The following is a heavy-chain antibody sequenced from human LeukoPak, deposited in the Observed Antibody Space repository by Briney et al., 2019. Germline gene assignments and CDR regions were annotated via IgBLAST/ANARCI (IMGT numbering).Heavy chain of an antibody. D-gene: IGHD3-9*01. V-gene: IGHV3-7*01. CDR2: VNQDESQK. Sequence: GGSLRLSCAASGFTVSSNWMSWVCQAPGKGLEWVANVNQDESQKYYVDSVKGRFTISKDNAKNSLNLQMNSLRAEDTGVYYCARANYDIRGQGTLVTVSS. J-gene: IGHJ4*02. CDR1: GFTVSSNW. CDR3: ARANYDI.